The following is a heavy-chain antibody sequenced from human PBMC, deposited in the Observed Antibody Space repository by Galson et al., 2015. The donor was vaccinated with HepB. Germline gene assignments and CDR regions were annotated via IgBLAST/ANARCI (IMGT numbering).Heavy chain of an antibody. CDR2: IIPIFGTA. V-gene: IGHV1-69*13. CDR3: ARASLGYCTNGVCYPFDY. J-gene: IGHJ4*02. CDR1: GGTFSNYA. Sequence: SVKVSCKASGGTFSNYAISWVRQAPGQGLEWMGGIIPIFGTANYAQKFQGRVTITADESTSTAYMELSSLRSEDTAVFYCARASLGYCTNGVCYPFDYWGQGTPVTVSS. D-gene: IGHD2-8*01.